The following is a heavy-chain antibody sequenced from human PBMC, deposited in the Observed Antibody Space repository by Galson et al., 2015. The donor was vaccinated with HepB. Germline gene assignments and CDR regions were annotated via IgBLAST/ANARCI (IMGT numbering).Heavy chain of an antibody. V-gene: IGHV3-48*01. D-gene: IGHD4-17*01. CDR3: ARDRNDYADFSISTTHDY. J-gene: IGHJ4*02. CDR2: ISGSGSEI. CDR1: GFMFSNYG. Sequence: SLSPCCAASGFMFSNYGMNWVRQAPGKGLGWVSYISGSGSEIYYAEYVKGRFTISRDNAEKSLLLQMNSLRAEDTAVYHCARDRNDYADFSISTTHDYWGQGALVTVSS.